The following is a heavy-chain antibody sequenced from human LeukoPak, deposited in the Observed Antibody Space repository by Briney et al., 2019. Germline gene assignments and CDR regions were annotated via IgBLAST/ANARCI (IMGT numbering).Heavy chain of an antibody. J-gene: IGHJ6*02. D-gene: IGHD6-13*01. Sequence: GGSLRLSCAASGFTFSDYYMSWIRQAPGKGLEWVSYISSSGSTIYYADSVKGRFTISRDNAKNSLYLQMNSLRAEDTAVYYCARARIAAPGNYYYYGMDVWGQGTTVTVSS. CDR3: ARARIAAPGNYYYYGMDV. CDR2: ISSSGSTI. CDR1: GFTFSDYY. V-gene: IGHV3-11*01.